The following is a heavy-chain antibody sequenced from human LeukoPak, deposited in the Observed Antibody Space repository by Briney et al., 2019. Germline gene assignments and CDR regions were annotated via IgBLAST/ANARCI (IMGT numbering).Heavy chain of an antibody. D-gene: IGHD1-7*01. V-gene: IGHV3-53*01. CDR3: ARMVWNYVLFDY. CDR2: IYSGGNT. CDR1: GFTVSSNY. Sequence: GSLRLSCAASGFTVSSNYMSWVRQAPGKGLEWVSVIYSGGNTYYADSVKGRFTISRDNAKNSLYLQMNSLRAEDTAVYYCARMVWNYVLFDYWGQGTLVTVSS. J-gene: IGHJ4*02.